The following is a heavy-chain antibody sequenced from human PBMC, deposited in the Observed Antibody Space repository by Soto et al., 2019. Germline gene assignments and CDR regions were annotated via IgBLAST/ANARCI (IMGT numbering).Heavy chain of an antibody. CDR3: ARLVDDYIWGSYYFDY. D-gene: IGHD3-16*01. V-gene: IGHV4-59*08. Sequence: SETLSLTCTVSGGSISSYYWSWIRQPPGKGLEWIGYIYYSGSTKYNPSLKSRVTISVDKSKNQFYLKLSSVTAADTAVYYCARLVDDYIWGSYYFDYWGQGTLVTVSS. CDR1: GGSISSYY. J-gene: IGHJ4*02. CDR2: IYYSGST.